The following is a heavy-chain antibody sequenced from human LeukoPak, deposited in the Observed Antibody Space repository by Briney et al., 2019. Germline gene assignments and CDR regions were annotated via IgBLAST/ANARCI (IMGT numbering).Heavy chain of an antibody. CDR3: ARSPIMITFGGAIVPFDY. CDR2: IYPGDSDT. J-gene: IGHJ4*02. Sequence: GESLKISCKGSGSSFTSYWIGWVRQMPGKGLEWMGIIYPGDSDTRYSPSFQGQVTISADKSISTAYLQWSSLKASDTAMYYCARSPIMITFGGAIVPFDYWGQGTLVTVSS. CDR1: GSSFTSYW. D-gene: IGHD3-16*02. V-gene: IGHV5-51*01.